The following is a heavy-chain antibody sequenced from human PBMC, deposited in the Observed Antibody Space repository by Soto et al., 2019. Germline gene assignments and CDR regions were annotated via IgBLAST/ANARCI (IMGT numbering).Heavy chain of an antibody. D-gene: IGHD2-21*01. CDR3: ARAYSDAFDI. Sequence: GGSRRLSWAASGFTFSYYYMIWTRQAPGKGLEWVSYISSSGTGIYYGDSVKARFTISRDNAKNSLYLQMNSLRAEDTAVYYCARAYSDAFDIWGQGTMVTVPS. CDR2: ISSSGTGI. CDR1: GFTFSYYY. J-gene: IGHJ3*02. V-gene: IGHV3-11*01.